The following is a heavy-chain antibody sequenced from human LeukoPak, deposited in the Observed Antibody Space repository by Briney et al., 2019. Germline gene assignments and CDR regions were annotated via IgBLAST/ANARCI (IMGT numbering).Heavy chain of an antibody. CDR1: GFTFSSYG. Sequence: GRSLRLSCAASGFTFSSYGMHWFRQTPGKGLEWVAVIAYDGSRAFYADSVKGRFTISRDNSKDTMSVQMDDLRAEDTAVYYCTRYNNDHFDYWGQGTLVTVSS. CDR2: IAYDGSRA. V-gene: IGHV3-33*01. CDR3: TRYNNDHFDY. J-gene: IGHJ4*02. D-gene: IGHD1-14*01.